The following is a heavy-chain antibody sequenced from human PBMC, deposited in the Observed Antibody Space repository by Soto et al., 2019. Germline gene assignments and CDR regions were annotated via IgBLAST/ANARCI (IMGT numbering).Heavy chain of an antibody. D-gene: IGHD4-17*01. J-gene: IGHJ4*02. CDR3: ARGFNYGFDY. CDR1: GDSVSSNSVA. CDR2: TYYRSKWYN. Sequence: PSQTLSLTCGISGDSVSSNSVAWNWIRQSPSRGLEWLGRTYYRSKWYNEYAASMKSRITVNPDTPKNQFSLQLNSVTPEDTAVYFCARGFNYGFDYWGQGTLVTVSS. V-gene: IGHV6-1*01.